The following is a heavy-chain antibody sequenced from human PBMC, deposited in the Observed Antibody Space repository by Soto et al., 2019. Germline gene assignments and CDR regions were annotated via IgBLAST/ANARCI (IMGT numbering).Heavy chain of an antibody. CDR2: ISYDGSNK. D-gene: IGHD2-8*01. CDR1: GFTFSSYG. CDR3: AKDRGYCTNGVCFHIFDY. V-gene: IGHV3-30*18. Sequence: GGSLRLSCAASGFTFSSYGMHWVRQAPGKGLEWVAVISYDGSNKYYADSVKGRFTISRDNSKNTLYLQMNSLRAEDTAVYYCAKDRGYCTNGVCFHIFDYWGQGTLVTVSS. J-gene: IGHJ4*02.